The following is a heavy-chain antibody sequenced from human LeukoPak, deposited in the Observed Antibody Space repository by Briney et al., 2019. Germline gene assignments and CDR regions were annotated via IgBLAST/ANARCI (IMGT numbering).Heavy chain of an antibody. Sequence: PSETLSLTCAVYGGSFSGYYWTWIHQPPGKGLEWIGEINHSGSTNYNPSLKSRVTISVDTSKNQFSLKLSSVTAADTAVYYCAREITNYDSSGYSGRDDAFDIWGQGTMVTVSS. CDR1: GGSFSGYY. CDR3: AREITNYDSSGYSGRDDAFDI. J-gene: IGHJ3*02. D-gene: IGHD3-22*01. CDR2: INHSGST. V-gene: IGHV4-34*01.